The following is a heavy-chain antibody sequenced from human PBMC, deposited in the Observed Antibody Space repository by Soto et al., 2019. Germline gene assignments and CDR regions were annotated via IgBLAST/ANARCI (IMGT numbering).Heavy chain of an antibody. CDR1: GGSFSGYY. D-gene: IGHD3-22*01. V-gene: IGHV4-34*01. CDR3: ARRSGYAYNWFDP. CDR2: INHSGST. J-gene: IGHJ5*02. Sequence: PSETLSLTCAVYGGSFSGYYWSWIRQPPGKGLEWIGEINHSGSTNYNPSLKSRVTISVDTSKNQFSLKLSSVTAAGTAVYYCARRSGYAYNWFDPWGQGTLVTVSS.